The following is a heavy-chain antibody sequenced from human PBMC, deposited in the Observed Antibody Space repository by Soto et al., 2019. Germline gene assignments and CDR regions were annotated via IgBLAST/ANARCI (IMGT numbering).Heavy chain of an antibody. CDR2: INHSGST. Sequence: LSLTCAVSGGSLRDHSWSWIRQSPGTGLQWIGEINHSGSTNYNPSLKSRVTISVDTSKNQFSLKLSSVTAADTAVYYCARGSFRKQHHRPFDYWGQGTLVTVSS. D-gene: IGHD6-13*01. CDR3: ARGSFRKQHHRPFDY. J-gene: IGHJ4*02. V-gene: IGHV4-34*01. CDR1: GGSLRDHS.